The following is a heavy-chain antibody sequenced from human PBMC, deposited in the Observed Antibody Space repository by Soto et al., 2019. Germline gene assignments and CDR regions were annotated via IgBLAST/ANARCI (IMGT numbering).Heavy chain of an antibody. V-gene: IGHV1-46*01. J-gene: IGHJ4*02. CDR1: GYTFINYY. D-gene: IGHD1-1*01. Sequence: GPVKVSCKASGYTFINYYIHWVRQAPGQGLEWMGMINPSGGSTSYAQKFQGRVTMTSDTSTRTVYMELSSLRSEDTAVYYCARNDKSGLDYWGQGTLVTVSS. CDR2: INPSGGST. CDR3: ARNDKSGLDY.